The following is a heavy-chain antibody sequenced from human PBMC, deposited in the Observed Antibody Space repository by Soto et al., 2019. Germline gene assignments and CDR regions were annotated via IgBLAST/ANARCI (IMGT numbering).Heavy chain of an antibody. J-gene: IGHJ6*02. V-gene: IGHV5-51*01. CDR3: ARDTSFEVRSGGMDV. D-gene: IGHD1-1*01. Sequence: PGESLKISCKGSGYSFTSYWIGWVCQMPGKGLEWMGIIYPGDSDTRYSPSFQGQVTISADKSISTAYLQWSSLKASDTAMYYCARDTSFEVRSGGMDVWGQGTTVTVSS. CDR1: GYSFTSYW. CDR2: IYPGDSDT.